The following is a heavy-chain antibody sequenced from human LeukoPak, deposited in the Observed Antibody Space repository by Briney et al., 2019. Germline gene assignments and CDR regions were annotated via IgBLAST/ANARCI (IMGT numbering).Heavy chain of an antibody. J-gene: IGHJ3*02. V-gene: IGHV4-31*03. Sequence: PSETLSLTCTVSGGSISSGGYYWSWIRQHPGKGLEWIGYIYYSGSTYYNPSLKSRVTISVDTSKNQFSLKLSSVTAADTAVYYCARGAPHHVYDSSGYKAFDIWGQGTMVTVSS. CDR1: GGSISSGGYY. CDR3: ARGAPHHVYDSSGYKAFDI. D-gene: IGHD3-22*01. CDR2: IYYSGST.